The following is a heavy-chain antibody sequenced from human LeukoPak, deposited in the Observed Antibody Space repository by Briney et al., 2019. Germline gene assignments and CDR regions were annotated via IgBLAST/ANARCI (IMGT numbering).Heavy chain of an antibody. V-gene: IGHV1-2*02. J-gene: IGHJ4*02. CDR2: INPNSGGT. CDR3: ARVTGESKALDH. CDR1: GYTFTGYY. Sequence: ASVKVSCKASGYTFTGYYMHWVRQAPGQGLEWMGWINPNSGGTNYAQKFQGRVTMTRDTSISTAYMELSRLRSDDTAVYYCARVTGESKALDHWGQGTLVTVSS. D-gene: IGHD3-16*01.